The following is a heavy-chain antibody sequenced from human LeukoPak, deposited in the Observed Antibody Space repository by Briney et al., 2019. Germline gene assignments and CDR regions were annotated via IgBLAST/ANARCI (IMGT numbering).Heavy chain of an antibody. CDR1: GFTFSSYE. J-gene: IGHJ4*02. CDR2: ISSSGSTI. V-gene: IGHV3-48*03. Sequence: GGSLRLSCAASGFTFSSYEMNWVRQAPGKGLEWVSYISSSGSTIYYADSVKGRFTISRDNAKNSLYLQMNSLSAEDTAVYYCATDLGDSGAPIIDFWGRGTLVAVSS. CDR3: ATDLGDSGAPIIDF. D-gene: IGHD2-21*01.